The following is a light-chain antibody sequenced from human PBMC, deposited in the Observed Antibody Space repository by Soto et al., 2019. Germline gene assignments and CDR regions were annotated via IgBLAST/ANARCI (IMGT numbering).Light chain of an antibody. Sequence: DIQMTQSPSSLSASVGDRVTITCRAGQSILNYLSWYQLKPGKAPRLLMYGAASLQSGVPSRFSGSGSGTDFTLTISGLLPEDFATYYCQQNYSTPPTFGGGTKVDIK. CDR3: QQNYSTPPT. J-gene: IGKJ4*01. CDR1: QSILNY. V-gene: IGKV1-39*01. CDR2: GAA.